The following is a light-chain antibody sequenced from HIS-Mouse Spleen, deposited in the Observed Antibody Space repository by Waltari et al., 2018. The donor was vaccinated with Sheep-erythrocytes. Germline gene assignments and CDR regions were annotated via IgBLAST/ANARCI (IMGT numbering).Light chain of an antibody. CDR3: NSRDSSGKV. Sequence: SSELTQDPAVSVALGQTVRITCQGDSRRSYYASWYQHKPGQAPVLVIYGKNNRPSGIPDRFSGSSSGNTASLTITGAQAEDEADYYCNSRDSSGKVFGGGTKLTVL. V-gene: IGLV3-19*01. J-gene: IGLJ2*01. CDR2: GKN. CDR1: SRRSYY.